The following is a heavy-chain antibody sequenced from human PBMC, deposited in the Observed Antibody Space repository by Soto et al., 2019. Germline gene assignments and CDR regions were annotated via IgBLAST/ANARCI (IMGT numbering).Heavy chain of an antibody. J-gene: IGHJ4*02. CDR2: MTTDKGKR. Sequence: QVQLVQSGPEVKKPGASVKVSCKTSGYTFTSFGISWVRQAPGQGLEWMGWMTTDKGKRKYAQKFQGRVTMTTDTSTSTAYMELRSLRSDDTAVYYCATRSPAFDYWGQGTLVTVSS. V-gene: IGHV1-18*01. CDR3: ATRSPAFDY. CDR1: GYTFTSFG.